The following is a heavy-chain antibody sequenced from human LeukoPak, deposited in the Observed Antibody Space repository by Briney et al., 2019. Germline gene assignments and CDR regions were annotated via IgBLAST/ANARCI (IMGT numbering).Heavy chain of an antibody. CDR3: ARTIVVVPAAISPWFDP. CDR2: INHSGST. CDR1: GGSISSGGYY. J-gene: IGHJ5*02. V-gene: IGHV4-30-2*01. Sequence: SQTLSLTCTVSGGSISSGGYYWSWIRQPPGKGLEWIGEINHSGSTNYNPSLKSRVTISVDTSKNQFSLKLSSVTAADTAVYYCARTIVVVPAAISPWFDPWGQGTLVTVSS. D-gene: IGHD2-2*01.